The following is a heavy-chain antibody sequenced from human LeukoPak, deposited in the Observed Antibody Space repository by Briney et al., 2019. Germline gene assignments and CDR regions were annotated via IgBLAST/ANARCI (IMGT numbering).Heavy chain of an antibody. V-gene: IGHV3-30-3*01. J-gene: IGHJ4*02. D-gene: IGHD6-13*01. CDR2: ISYDGSNK. CDR3: ARAEAAAPPFFDY. Sequence: GGSLRLSCAASGLTFSSHWMHWVRQAPGKGLEWVAVISYDGSNKYYADSVKGRFTISRDNSKNTLYLQMNSLRAEDTAVYYCARAEAAAPPFFDYWGQGTLVTVSS. CDR1: GLTFSSHW.